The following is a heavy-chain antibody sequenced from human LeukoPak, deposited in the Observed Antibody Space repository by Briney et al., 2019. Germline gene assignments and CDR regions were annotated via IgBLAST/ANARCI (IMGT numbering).Heavy chain of an antibody. CDR1: GGSISSSSYY. V-gene: IGHV4-39*01. D-gene: IGHD3-22*01. J-gene: IGHJ4*02. CDR3: ATLPQYYYDRFDY. Sequence: SETLSLTCTVSGGSISSSSYYWGWIRQPPGKGLEWIGSIYYSGSTYYNPSLKSRVTISVDTSKNQFSLKLSSVTAADTAVYYRATLPQYYYDRFDYWGQGTLVTVSS. CDR2: IYYSGST.